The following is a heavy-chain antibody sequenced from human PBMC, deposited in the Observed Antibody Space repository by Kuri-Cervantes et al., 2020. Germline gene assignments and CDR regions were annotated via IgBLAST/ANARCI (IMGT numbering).Heavy chain of an antibody. CDR2: ISAYNGDT. CDR1: GYTFTSYG. Sequence: ASVKVSCKASGYTFTSYGISWVRQAPGQGLEWMGWISAYNGDTNYAQKLQGRVTMTTDTSTSTAYMELRSLRSDDTAVYYCARVHYDSSGLTGYLDYWGQGTPVTVSS. D-gene: IGHD3-22*01. CDR3: ARVHYDSSGLTGYLDY. V-gene: IGHV1-18*01. J-gene: IGHJ4*02.